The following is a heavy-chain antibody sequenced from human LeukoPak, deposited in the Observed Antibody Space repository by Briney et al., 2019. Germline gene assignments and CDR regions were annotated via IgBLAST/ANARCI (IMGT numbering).Heavy chain of an antibody. CDR2: IIPIFGTA. J-gene: IGHJ4*02. Sequence: SVKVSCKASGGTFSSYAISWVRQAPGQGLEWMGGIIPIFGTANYAQKFQGRVTITTDESTSTAYMELSSLRSEDTAAYYCARGGSSSSGGVYFDYWGQGTLVTVSS. V-gene: IGHV1-69*05. CDR3: ARGGSSSSGGVYFDY. D-gene: IGHD6-6*01. CDR1: GGTFSSYA.